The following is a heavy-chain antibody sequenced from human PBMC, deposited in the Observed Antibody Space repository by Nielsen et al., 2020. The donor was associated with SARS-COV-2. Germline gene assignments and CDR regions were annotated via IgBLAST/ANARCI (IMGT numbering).Heavy chain of an antibody. Sequence: WIRQPPGKGLVWVSRTNSDGSSTSYADSVKGRFTISRDNSKNTLYLQMNSLRAEDTAVYYCARLSYYYGSGSTDYYYGMDVWGQGTTVTVSS. D-gene: IGHD3-10*01. V-gene: IGHV3-74*01. CDR2: TNSDGSST. CDR3: ARLSYYYGSGSTDYYYGMDV. J-gene: IGHJ6*02.